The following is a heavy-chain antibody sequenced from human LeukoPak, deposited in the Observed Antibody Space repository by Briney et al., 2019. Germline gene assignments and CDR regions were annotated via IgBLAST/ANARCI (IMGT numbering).Heavy chain of an antibody. V-gene: IGHV3-74*01. D-gene: IGHD2-15*01. Sequence: GGSLRLSCAASGFTLSGNWMHCVRQAPGKGLVWVSRINSDGSSTSYADSVEGRFTISRDNAKNTLYLQMNSLRAEDTAVYYCARRDNYDYWGQGTLVTVSS. CDR3: ARRDNYDY. J-gene: IGHJ4*02. CDR1: GFTLSGNW. CDR2: INSDGSST.